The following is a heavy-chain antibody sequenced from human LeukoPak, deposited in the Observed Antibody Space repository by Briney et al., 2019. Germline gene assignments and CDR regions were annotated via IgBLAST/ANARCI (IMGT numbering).Heavy chain of an antibody. CDR1: GFTFSSRDW. CDR2: IKQDGSEK. V-gene: IGHV3-7*01. J-gene: IGHJ4*02. Sequence: GGSLRLSCVASGFTFSSRDWMTWVRQAPGKGLEWVANIKQDGSEKNYVDSVKGRFTISRDSSKNTLVLQMNTLRVEDTALYYCAKLHGDFLPAHYWGQGTLVTVSS. CDR3: AKLHGDFLPAHY. D-gene: IGHD4-17*01.